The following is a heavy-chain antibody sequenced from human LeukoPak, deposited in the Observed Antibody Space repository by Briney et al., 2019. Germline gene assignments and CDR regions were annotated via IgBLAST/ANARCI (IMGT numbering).Heavy chain of an antibody. D-gene: IGHD6-6*01. V-gene: IGHV1-69*04. CDR2: IIPIFGIA. CDR3: ARSEQLVYYYYGMDV. J-gene: IGHJ6*02. CDR1: GGTFSSYA. Sequence: ASVKVSCKASGGTFSSYAISWVRQAPGQGLEWMGRIIPIFGIANYAQKFQGRVTITADKSTSTAYMEPSSLRSEDTAVYYCARSEQLVYYYYGMDVWGQGTTVTVSS.